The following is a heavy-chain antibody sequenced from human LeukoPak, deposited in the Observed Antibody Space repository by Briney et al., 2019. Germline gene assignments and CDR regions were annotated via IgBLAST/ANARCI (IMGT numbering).Heavy chain of an antibody. Sequence: GGSLRLSCATSGLTFSSNWMHWVRQAPGKGLVWVSRINSDGSSTIYADSVRGRFTISRDNAKNTLYLQMNSLRAEDTAVYYCSTQRGESPGDYWGQGALVTVSS. CDR2: INSDGSST. CDR1: GLTFSSNW. CDR3: STQRGESPGDY. J-gene: IGHJ4*02. D-gene: IGHD6-25*01. V-gene: IGHV3-74*01.